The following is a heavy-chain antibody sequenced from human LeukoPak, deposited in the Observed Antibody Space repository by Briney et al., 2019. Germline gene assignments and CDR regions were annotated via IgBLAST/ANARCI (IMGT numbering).Heavy chain of an antibody. Sequence: SETLSLTCTVSGGSISSGGYYWSWIRQHPGKGLEWIGYIYYSGSTYYNPSLKSRVTISVDTSKNQFSLKLSSVTAADTAVYCCARRGMATINNYYYYYMDVWGKGTTVTVSS. D-gene: IGHD5-24*01. CDR2: IYYSGST. V-gene: IGHV4-31*03. CDR3: ARRGMATINNYYYYYMDV. CDR1: GGSISSGGYY. J-gene: IGHJ6*03.